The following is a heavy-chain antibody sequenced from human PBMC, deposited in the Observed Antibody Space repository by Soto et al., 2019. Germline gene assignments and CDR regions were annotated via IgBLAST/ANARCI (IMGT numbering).Heavy chain of an antibody. Sequence: EALKISCEACGYSFSSYWIGWVRQMPGKGLEWMGIIYPGDSDTRYSPSFQGQVTISADKSISTAYLQWSSLKASDTAMYYCARVTSHSYGYFNYWGQGTLVTVSS. D-gene: IGHD5-18*01. CDR2: IYPGDSDT. CDR1: GYSFSSYW. CDR3: ARVTSHSYGYFNY. J-gene: IGHJ4*02. V-gene: IGHV5-51*01.